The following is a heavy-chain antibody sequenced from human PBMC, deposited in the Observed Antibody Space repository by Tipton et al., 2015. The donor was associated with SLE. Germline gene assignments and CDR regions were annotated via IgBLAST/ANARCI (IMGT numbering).Heavy chain of an antibody. D-gene: IGHD4-17*01. V-gene: IGHV4-59*11. CDR3: ARVDSTVTTGLDY. CDR1: GGSISSHS. CDR2: VYYSGGT. J-gene: IGHJ4*02. Sequence: GLVKPSGTLSLTCTVSGGSISSHSWSWIRQPPGKGLEWIGYVYYSGGTNYSPSLRSRVSISLDTSKNQFSLKLTSVTAADTAVYYCARVDSTVTTGLDYWGQGILVTVSS.